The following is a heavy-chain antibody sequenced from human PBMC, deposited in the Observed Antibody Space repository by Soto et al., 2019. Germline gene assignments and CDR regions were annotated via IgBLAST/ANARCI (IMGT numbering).Heavy chain of an antibody. D-gene: IGHD2-15*01. CDR2: IYYSGST. V-gene: IGHV4-61*01. J-gene: IGHJ4*02. CDR1: GGSVSSGSYY. CDR3: ARGSSGYCSGGSCYPWGFDY. Sequence: QVQLQESGPGLVKPSETLSLTCTVSGGSVSSGSYYWSWIRQPPGKGLEWIGYIYYSGSTNYNPSLKSRVTISVDTSKNQFSLKLSSVTAADTAVYYCARGSSGYCSGGSCYPWGFDYWGQGTLVTVSS.